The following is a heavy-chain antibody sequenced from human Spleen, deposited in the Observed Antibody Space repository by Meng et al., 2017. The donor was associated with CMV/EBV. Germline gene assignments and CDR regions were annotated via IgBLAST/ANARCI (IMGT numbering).Heavy chain of an antibody. CDR1: GFTFSSYS. D-gene: IGHD3-22*01. J-gene: IGHJ3*02. CDR3: AKSQNYYDSSGYYAFDI. Sequence: GGSLRLSCAASGFTFSSYSMNWVRQAPGKGLEWVSSIDSTSNYIQYADSVKGRFTVSRDNAKNSLYLQMNSLRAEDTALYYCAKSQNYYDSSGYYAFDIWGQGTMVTVSS. V-gene: IGHV3-21*04. CDR2: IDSTSNYI.